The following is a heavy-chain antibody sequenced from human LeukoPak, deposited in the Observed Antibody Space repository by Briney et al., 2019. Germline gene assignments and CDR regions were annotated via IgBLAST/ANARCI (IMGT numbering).Heavy chain of an antibody. V-gene: IGHV3-7*01. D-gene: IGHD2-2*01. Sequence: PGGSLRLSCAASRFTFSSYWMSWVRQAPGKGLEWVANIKQDGSEKYYVDSVKGRFTISRDNAKNSLYLQMNSLRAEDTAVYYCAREGDVVPYYFDYWGQGTLVTVSS. CDR1: RFTFSSYW. CDR2: IKQDGSEK. J-gene: IGHJ4*02. CDR3: AREGDVVPYYFDY.